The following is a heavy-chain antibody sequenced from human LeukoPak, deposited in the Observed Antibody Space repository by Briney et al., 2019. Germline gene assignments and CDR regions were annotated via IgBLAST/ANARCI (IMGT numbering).Heavy chain of an antibody. CDR2: IYYSGST. D-gene: IGHD6-13*01. Sequence: PSETLSLTCTVSGGSISSGDYYWSWIRQPPGKGLKWIGYIYYSGSTNYNPSLKSRVTISVDTSKNQFSLKLSSVTAADTAVYYCARDLYSSSWYGGQYYYYYYMDVWGKGTTVTVSS. CDR1: GGSISSGDYY. J-gene: IGHJ6*03. CDR3: ARDLYSSSWYGGQYYYYYYMDV. V-gene: IGHV4-61*08.